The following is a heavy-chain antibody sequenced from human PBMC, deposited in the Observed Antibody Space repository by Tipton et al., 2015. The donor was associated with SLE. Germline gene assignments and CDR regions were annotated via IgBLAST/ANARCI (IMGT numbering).Heavy chain of an antibody. CDR3: ARARSEDDFWRDYVYYYFYMDV. CDR2: ISSSGSTI. D-gene: IGHD3-3*01. Sequence: SLRLSCAASGFTFSDYYMSWIRQAPGKGLEWVSYISSSGSTIYYADSVKGRFTISRDNAKNSLYLQMNSLRAEDTAVYFCARARSEDDFWRDYVYYYFYMDVWGRGTTVTVSS. J-gene: IGHJ6*03. V-gene: IGHV3-11*01. CDR1: GFTFSDYY.